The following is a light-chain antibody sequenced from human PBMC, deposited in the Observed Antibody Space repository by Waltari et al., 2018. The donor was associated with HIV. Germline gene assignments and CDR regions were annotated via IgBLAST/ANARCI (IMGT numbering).Light chain of an antibody. V-gene: IGLV9-49*01. Sequence: QPVLPKPPSASASLGASFTLTCPLTSAYRYYQLDWLQSHTGQGPRFVMRVGTGWVVGSKGDGIPDRFSVLGSGLNRYLIINNNQEEDESDYYCGADHGRGSNFVFGGGTKLTVL. CDR3: GADHGRGSNFV. CDR1: SAYRYYQ. CDR2: VGTGWVVG. J-gene: IGLJ2*01.